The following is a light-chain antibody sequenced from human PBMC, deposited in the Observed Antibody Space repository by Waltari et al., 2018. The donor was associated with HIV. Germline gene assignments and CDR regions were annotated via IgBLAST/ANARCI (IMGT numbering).Light chain of an antibody. CDR1: ISNLGGNF. CDR2: RND. J-gene: IGLJ3*02. V-gene: IGLV1-47*01. Sequence: QSVVPQPPSASGTPGQNISISCSGDISNLGGNFVYWYQQRPGTAPRLPIYRNDQRPSGVPDRFSGSKSATSASLAISGLRSEDEADYHCSTWDNSLSHWVFGGGTKVTVL. CDR3: STWDNSLSHWV.